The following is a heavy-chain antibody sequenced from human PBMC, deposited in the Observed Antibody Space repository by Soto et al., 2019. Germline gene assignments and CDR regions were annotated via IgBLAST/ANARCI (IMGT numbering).Heavy chain of an antibody. D-gene: IGHD3-10*01. CDR3: AREGSYYFESRIDY. CDR1: EYTFANHC. J-gene: IGHJ4*02. Sequence: QVRLVQSGAEVKKPGDSVSVSCKAPEYTFANHCIHWVRQAPGQGLEWMGIVNPSGGPTRYTQKFQGRVTMTRDTSTSTVYMILSSLTSADTAVYYCAREGSYYFESRIDYWGQGTLVTVSS. CDR2: VNPSGGPT. V-gene: IGHV1-46*01.